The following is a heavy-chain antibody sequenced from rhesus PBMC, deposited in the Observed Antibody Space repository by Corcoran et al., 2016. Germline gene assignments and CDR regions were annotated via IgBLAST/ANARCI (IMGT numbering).Heavy chain of an antibody. CDR2: ISYSGSS. Sequence: QVQLQESGPGLVKPSETLSRTCSVSGSSISSGYGWSWFRQPPGKGLEWIGYISYSGSSYYTPSFKSRVTISIDTSKNQFSLKLSSVTAADTAVYYCARDREAAAGFDYWGQGVLVTVSS. J-gene: IGHJ4*01. CDR1: GSSISSGYG. CDR3: ARDREAAAGFDY. V-gene: IGHV4-122*02. D-gene: IGHD6-25*01.